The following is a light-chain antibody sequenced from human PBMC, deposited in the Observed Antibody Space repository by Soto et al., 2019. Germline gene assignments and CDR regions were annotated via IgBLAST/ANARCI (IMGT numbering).Light chain of an antibody. Sequence: DIVMTQSPDSLAVSLGERATINCESSQSVLYSSIDRNYLAWYQQKPGQPPKLLIYWAYTRESGVHDRFSGSGSGTDFTLTIRSLQAEDVAVYYCKQYYSTPLTFGGGTKVDIK. CDR3: KQYYSTPLT. V-gene: IGKV4-1*01. J-gene: IGKJ4*01. CDR1: QSVLYSSIDRNY. CDR2: WAY.